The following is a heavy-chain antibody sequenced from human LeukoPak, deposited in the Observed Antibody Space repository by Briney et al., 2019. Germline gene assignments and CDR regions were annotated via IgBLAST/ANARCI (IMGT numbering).Heavy chain of an antibody. Sequence: SETLSLTCTVSGGSISSYYWSWIRQPPGKGLEWIGYIYYSGSTNYNPSLKSRVTISVDTSKNQFSLKLSSVTAADTAVYYCARSFPTGYDLFYWGQGTLVTVSS. CDR1: GGSISSYY. CDR3: ARSFPTGYDLFY. D-gene: IGHD5-12*01. J-gene: IGHJ4*02. CDR2: IYYSGST. V-gene: IGHV4-59*01.